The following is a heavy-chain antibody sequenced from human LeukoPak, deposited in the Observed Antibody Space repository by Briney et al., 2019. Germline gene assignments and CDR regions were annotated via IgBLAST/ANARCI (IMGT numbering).Heavy chain of an antibody. J-gene: IGHJ5*02. D-gene: IGHD6-19*01. Sequence: SETLSLTCTVSGGSIINHYWSWIRQPAGKGLEWIGRIYSSGSANYSPSLKSRVSMSIDTSNNHFSLNLTPVTAADTALYFCARDVRYASGWSTPESWGQGTLVTVSS. CDR1: GGSIINHY. CDR3: ARDVRYASGWSTPES. V-gene: IGHV4-4*07. CDR2: IYSSGSA.